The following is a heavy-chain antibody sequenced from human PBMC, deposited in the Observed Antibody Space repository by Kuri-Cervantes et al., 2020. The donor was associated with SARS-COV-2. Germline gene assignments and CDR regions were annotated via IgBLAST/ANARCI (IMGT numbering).Heavy chain of an antibody. CDR2: IYYSGST. D-gene: IGHD3-22*01. CDR3: ARGDTDYYDSSGYSYYFDY. V-gene: IGHV4-59*01. CDR1: GGSISSYY. J-gene: IGHJ4*02. Sequence: GSLRLSCTVSGGSISSYYWSWIRQPPGEGLEWIGYIYYSGSTNYNPSLKSRVTISVDTSKNQFSLKLSSVTAADTAVYYCARGDTDYYDSSGYSYYFDYWGQGTLVTVSS.